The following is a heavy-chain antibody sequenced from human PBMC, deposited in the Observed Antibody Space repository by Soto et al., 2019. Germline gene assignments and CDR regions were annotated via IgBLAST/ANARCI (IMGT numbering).Heavy chain of an antibody. Sequence: GGSLRLSCAASGFTFSSYAMSWVRQAPGKGLEWVSAISGSGGSTYYADSVKGRFTISRDNSKNALYLQMNSLRAEDTAVYYCAKEKMIVVVGSWFDPWGQGTLVTVSS. J-gene: IGHJ5*02. CDR3: AKEKMIVVVGSWFDP. CDR2: ISGSGGST. V-gene: IGHV3-23*01. CDR1: GFTFSSYA. D-gene: IGHD3-22*01.